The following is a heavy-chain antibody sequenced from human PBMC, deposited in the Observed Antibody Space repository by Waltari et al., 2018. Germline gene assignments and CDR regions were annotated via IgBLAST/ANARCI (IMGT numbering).Heavy chain of an antibody. CDR3: ARDLGYYYDSSPFDP. CDR1: GGSISRYY. V-gene: IGHV4-59*01. D-gene: IGHD3-22*01. CDR2: IYYSGST. Sequence: QVQLQESGPGLVKPSETLSLTCTVSGGSISRYYWSWIRQPPGKGLEWIGYIYYSGSTNYNPSLKSRVTISVDTSKNQFSLKLSSVTAADTAVYYCARDLGYYYDSSPFDPWGQGTLVTVSS. J-gene: IGHJ5*02.